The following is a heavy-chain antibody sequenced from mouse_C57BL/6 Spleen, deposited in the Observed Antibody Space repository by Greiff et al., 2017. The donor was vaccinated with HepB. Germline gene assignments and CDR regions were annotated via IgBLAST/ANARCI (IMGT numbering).Heavy chain of an antibody. V-gene: IGHV1-4*01. D-gene: IGHD2-1*01. CDR2: INPSSGYT. CDR1: GYTFTSYT. CDR3: ARADLLWSFAY. J-gene: IGHJ3*01. Sequence: LQESGAELARPGASVKMSCKASGYTFTSYTLHWVKQRPGQGLEWIGYINPSSGYTKYNQKFKDKATLTADKSSSTAYMQLSSLTSEDSAVYYCARADLLWSFAYWGQGTLVTVSA.